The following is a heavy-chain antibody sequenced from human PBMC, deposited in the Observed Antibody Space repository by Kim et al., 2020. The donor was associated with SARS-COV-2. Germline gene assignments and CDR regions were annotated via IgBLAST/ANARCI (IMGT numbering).Heavy chain of an antibody. CDR3: AGSSSLDAFDI. D-gene: IGHD6-6*01. Sequence: TYDNPSLKSRVTISVDTSKNQFSLKLSSVTAADTAVYYCAGSSSLDAFDIWGQGTMVTVSS. CDR2: T. V-gene: IGHV4-39*01. J-gene: IGHJ3*02.